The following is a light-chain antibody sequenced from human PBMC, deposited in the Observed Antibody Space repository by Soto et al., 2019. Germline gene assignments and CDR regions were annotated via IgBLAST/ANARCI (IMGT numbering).Light chain of an antibody. CDR3: QQRSDWPST. CDR2: DAS. Sequence: EIVLTQSPATRSLSPGERATLSCRASQSVSSYLAWYQQKPGQAPRLLIFDASNRATGIPARFRGSGYGTDVTLTISSLEPDDFAVYYCQQRSDWPSTFGGGTKVQIK. J-gene: IGKJ4*01. CDR1: QSVSSY. V-gene: IGKV3-11*01.